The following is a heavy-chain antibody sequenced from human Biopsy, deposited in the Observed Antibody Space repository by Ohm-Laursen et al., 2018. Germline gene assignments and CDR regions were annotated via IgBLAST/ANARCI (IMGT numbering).Heavy chain of an antibody. CDR2: IHYSRNN. V-gene: IGHV4-59*06. CDR1: GFSIISFY. J-gene: IGHJ4*02. D-gene: IGHD3-16*01. Sequence: TLSFTCSGFGFSIISFYWTRHGPATGQGLEWIVCIHYSRNNLYNPSLKRRLTISEDTSRNQFPLKISPVTAADPALYYCMRGGGGKIYGLWGQGTLATVSS. CDR3: MRGGGGKIYGL.